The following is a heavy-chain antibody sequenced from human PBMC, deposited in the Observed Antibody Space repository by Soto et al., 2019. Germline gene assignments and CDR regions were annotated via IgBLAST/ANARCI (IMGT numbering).Heavy chain of an antibody. CDR2: ISAYNGNT. V-gene: IGHV1-18*01. CDR1: GYTFTSYG. CDR3: ARAPQVSSFATDAFDI. J-gene: IGHJ3*02. Sequence: ASVKVSCKASGYTFTSYGISWVRQAPGQGLEWMGWISAYNGNTNYAQKLQGRVTMTTDTSTSTAYMELRSLRSDDTAVYYCARAPQVSSFATDAFDIWGQGTMVTVSS.